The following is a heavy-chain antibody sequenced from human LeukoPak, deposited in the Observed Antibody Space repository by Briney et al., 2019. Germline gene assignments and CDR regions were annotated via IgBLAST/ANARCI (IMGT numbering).Heavy chain of an antibody. J-gene: IGHJ4*02. CDR2: IYTSGST. CDR3: ARVRIHSSSPLYYFDY. CDR1: GGSISSYY. D-gene: IGHD6-6*01. V-gene: IGHV4-4*07. Sequence: SETLSLTCTVSGGSISSYYWSWIRQPAGKGLEWIGRIYTSGSTNYNPSLKSRVTMSVDTSKNQFSLKLSSVTAADTAVYYCARVRIHSSSPLYYFDYWGQGTLVTVSS.